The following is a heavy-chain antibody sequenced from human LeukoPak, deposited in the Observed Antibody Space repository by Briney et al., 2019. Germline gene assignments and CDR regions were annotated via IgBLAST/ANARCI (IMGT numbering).Heavy chain of an antibody. V-gene: IGHV4-39*01. Sequence: SETLSLTCTVSGGSINSHSYYWGWIRQPPGKGLEWIGSVYYDGTSYSNPSLKSRAAVFVATSRDQFSLDLSFVTAADTALYYCVRHISTNTGYFDSCGQGTLVSVSS. CDR2: VYYDGTS. J-gene: IGHJ4*02. D-gene: IGHD5-24*01. CDR3: VRHISTNTGYFDS. CDR1: GGSINSHSYY.